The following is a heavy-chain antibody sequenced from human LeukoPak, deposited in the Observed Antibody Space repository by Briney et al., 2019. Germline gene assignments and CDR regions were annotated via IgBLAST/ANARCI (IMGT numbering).Heavy chain of an antibody. J-gene: IGHJ4*02. CDR1: GGSINSGGYY. Sequence: PSETLSLTCTVAGGSINSGGYYWSWIRQHPGKGLEWIGNIHYSGSTYYNPSLKSRVAISVDTSKNQFSLKLSSVTAADTAVYYCASLRDYFFDYWGQGTLVTVSS. CDR2: IHYSGST. CDR3: ASLRDYFFDY. D-gene: IGHD4-17*01. V-gene: IGHV4-31*03.